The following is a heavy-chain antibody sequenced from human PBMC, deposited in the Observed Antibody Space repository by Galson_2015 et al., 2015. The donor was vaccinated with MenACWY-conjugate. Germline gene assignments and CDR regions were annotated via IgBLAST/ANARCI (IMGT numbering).Heavy chain of an antibody. Sequence: SLRLSCAASGFTFSTYYMRWVHQAPGKGLEWVSCISGRSTYTDHADSVKGRFTISRDNAKNSLYLQMNSLRAEDTAVYYCARVQVGTMGVKYWGQATLGTVSS. D-gene: IGHD1-26*01. CDR1: GFTFSTYY. V-gene: IGHV3-11*05. CDR2: ISGRSTYT. J-gene: IGHJ4*02. CDR3: ARVQVGTMGVKY.